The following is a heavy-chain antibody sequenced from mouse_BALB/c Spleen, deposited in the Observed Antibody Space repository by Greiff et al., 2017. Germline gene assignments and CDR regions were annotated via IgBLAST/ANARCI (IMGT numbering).Heavy chain of an antibody. CDR2: INPSTGYT. J-gene: IGHJ2*01. D-gene: IGHD4-1*01. CDR3: ARGGNWAFDY. CDR1: GYTFTSYW. Sequence: QVQLKQSGAELAKPGASVKMSCKASGYTFTSYWMHWVKQRPGQGLEWIGYINPSTGYTEYNQKFKDKATLTADKSSSTAYMQLSSLTSEDSAVYYCARGGNWAFDYWGQGTTLTVSS. V-gene: IGHV1-7*01.